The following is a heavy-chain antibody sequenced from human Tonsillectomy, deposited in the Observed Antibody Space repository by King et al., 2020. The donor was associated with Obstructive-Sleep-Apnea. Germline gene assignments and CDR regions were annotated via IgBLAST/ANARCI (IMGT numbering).Heavy chain of an antibody. CDR1: GFTFSSYA. CDR2: ISGRGGST. Sequence: VQLVESGGVLVQPGGSLRLSCAASGFTFSSYAMSWVRQAPGKGLEWVSAISGRGGSTYYADSVKGRFTISRDNFKNTLYLQMNRLRAEDTAVYYCARGLEGYCSGGRCFVFDYWGQGTLVTVSS. D-gene: IGHD2-15*01. V-gene: IGHV3-23*04. CDR3: ARGLEGYCSGGRCFVFDY. J-gene: IGHJ4*02.